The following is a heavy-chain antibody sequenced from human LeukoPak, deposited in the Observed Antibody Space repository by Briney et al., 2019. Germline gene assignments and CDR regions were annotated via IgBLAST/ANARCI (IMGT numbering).Heavy chain of an antibody. D-gene: IGHD6-6*01. V-gene: IGHV3-11*01. J-gene: IGHJ5*02. CDR2: ISSSGSSI. CDR1: GFTFSDYY. Sequence: GGSLRLSCAASGFTFSDYYMSWIRQAPGKGLEWVSYISSSGSSIYYADYVKGRFTISRDNAKNSLYLQMNSLRVEDTAVYYCARGGREYSSSYDLWGQGTLVTVSS. CDR3: ARGGREYSSSYDL.